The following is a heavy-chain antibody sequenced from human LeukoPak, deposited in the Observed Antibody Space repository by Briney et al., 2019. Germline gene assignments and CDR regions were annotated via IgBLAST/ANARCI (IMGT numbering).Heavy chain of an antibody. CDR1: GYSFTNYW. D-gene: IGHD4-23*01. CDR2: IYPGDSNT. V-gene: IGHV5-51*01. CDR3: AIDPDYGGNSDFGC. Sequence: KSGESLKISCKGSGYSFTNYWIAWVRPMPGQGLEWMGIIYPGDSNTNYSPAFQGQVTISVDKSINTAYLQWSSLKASDTAMYYCAIDPDYGGNSDFGCWGQGTLVTVSS. J-gene: IGHJ4*02.